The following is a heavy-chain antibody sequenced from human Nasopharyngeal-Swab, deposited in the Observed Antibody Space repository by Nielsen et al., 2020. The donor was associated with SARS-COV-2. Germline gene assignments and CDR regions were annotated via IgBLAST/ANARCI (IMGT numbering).Heavy chain of an antibody. CDR2: INHSGST. V-gene: IGHV4-34*01. J-gene: IGHJ6*02. D-gene: IGHD3-22*01. CDR3: ARGTVYYYDSSGYYYYYYGMDV. Sequence: WIRQPPGKGLEWIGEINHSGSTNYNPSLKSRVTISADTSKNQFSLKLSSVTAADTAVYYCARGTVYYYDSSGYYYYYYGMDVWGQGTTVTVSS.